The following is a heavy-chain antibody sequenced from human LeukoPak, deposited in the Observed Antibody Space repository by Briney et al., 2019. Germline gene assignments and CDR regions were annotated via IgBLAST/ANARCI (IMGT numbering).Heavy chain of an antibody. Sequence: RASVKVSCKASGYTFTGYYMHWVRQAPGQGLEWMGWIDPNSGGTNYAQKFQGRVTMTRDTSISTAYMELSRLRSDDTAVYYCARLCGGDCFYYYGMDVWGQGTTVTVSS. CDR1: GYTFTGYY. J-gene: IGHJ6*02. V-gene: IGHV1-2*02. CDR3: ARLCGGDCFYYYGMDV. D-gene: IGHD2-21*02. CDR2: IDPNSGGT.